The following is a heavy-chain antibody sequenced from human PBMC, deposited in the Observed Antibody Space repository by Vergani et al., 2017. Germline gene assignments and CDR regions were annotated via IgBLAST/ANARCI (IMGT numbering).Heavy chain of an antibody. V-gene: IGHV3-23*01. J-gene: IGHJ4*02. CDR3: AKGRGYYYDSSGYLLDY. D-gene: IGHD3-22*01. CDR1: GFTFSSYA. Sequence: EVQLLESGGGLVQPGGSLRLSCAASGFTFSSYAMSWVRQAPGKGLEWVSAISGSGGSTYYADSVKGRFTISRDNSKNTLYLQMNSLRAEDTAVYYCAKGRGYYYDSSGYLLDYWGQGTLVTVSS. CDR2: ISGSGGST.